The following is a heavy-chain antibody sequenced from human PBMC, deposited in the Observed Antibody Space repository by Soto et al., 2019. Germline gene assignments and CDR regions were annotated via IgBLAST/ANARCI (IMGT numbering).Heavy chain of an antibody. D-gene: IGHD4-17*01. V-gene: IGHV2-5*02. CDR1: GFSLSTSGVG. CDR2: IYWDDDK. J-gene: IGHJ5*02. Sequence: QITLKESGPTLVKPTQTLTLTCTFSGFSLSTSGVGVGWIRQPPGKALEWLALIYWDDDKRYSPSLKSRLTITRYPSKTQVVLTMTNMDPVDTATYYCAHLPTTVTTSTWFDPWGQGTLVTVSS. CDR3: AHLPTTVTTSTWFDP.